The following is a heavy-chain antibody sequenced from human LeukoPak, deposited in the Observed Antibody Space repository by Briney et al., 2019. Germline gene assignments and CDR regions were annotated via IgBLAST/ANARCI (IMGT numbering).Heavy chain of an antibody. CDR2: IYSGGYT. CDR3: QPRYLEYLLDY. J-gene: IGHJ4*02. V-gene: IGHV4-39*01. Sequence: KSSETLSLTCSVSGASISTNNYYWGWIRQPPGKGLEWIGSIYSGGYTYYNPSLKSRLTISVDTSKNQFSLKLSSVTAADTAIYYCQPRYLEYLLDYWGQGTLVTVSS. CDR1: GASISTNNYY. D-gene: IGHD3-3*01.